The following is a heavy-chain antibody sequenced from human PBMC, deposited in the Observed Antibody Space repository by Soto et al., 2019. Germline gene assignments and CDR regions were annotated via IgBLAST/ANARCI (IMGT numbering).Heavy chain of an antibody. J-gene: IGHJ4*02. V-gene: IGHV1-3*01. CDR1: GYTFTSYA. D-gene: IGHD3-22*01. CDR2: INAGNGNT. Sequence: GASVKVSCKASGYTFTSYAMHWVRQAPGQRLEWMGWINAGNGNTKYSQKFQGRVTITRDTSASTAYMELSSLRSEDTAVYYCARDLANYYDSSGYYDYWGQGTLVTVS. CDR3: ARDLANYYDSSGYYDY.